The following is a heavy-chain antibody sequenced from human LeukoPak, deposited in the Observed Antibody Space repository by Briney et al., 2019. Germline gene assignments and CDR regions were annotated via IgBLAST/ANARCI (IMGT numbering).Heavy chain of an antibody. J-gene: IGHJ3*02. V-gene: IGHV4-39*01. Sequence: SETLSLTCTVSGGSISSSSYYWGWIRQPPGKGLEWIGSIYYSGSTYYNPSLKSRVTISVDTSKNQFSLKLSSVTAADTAVYYCARHYYYGSGTPRGHAFDIWGQGTMVTGSS. CDR3: ARHYYYGSGTPRGHAFDI. CDR1: GGSISSSSYY. D-gene: IGHD3-10*01. CDR2: IYYSGST.